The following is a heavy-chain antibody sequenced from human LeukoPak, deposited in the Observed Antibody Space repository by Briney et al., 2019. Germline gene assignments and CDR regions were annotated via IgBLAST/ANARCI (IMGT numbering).Heavy chain of an antibody. CDR2: INPNSGGT. V-gene: IGHV1-2*02. J-gene: IGHJ6*03. Sequence: ASVKVPGKAAGYTFTGYYMHWGRQAPGQGLEWRGGINPNSGGTNYAQKFQCRVTMTRDTSISTAYMELSRLRSDDTAVYYCARGEYYYYMDVWGKGTTVTVSS. CDR1: GYTFTGYY. CDR3: ARGEYYYYMDV.